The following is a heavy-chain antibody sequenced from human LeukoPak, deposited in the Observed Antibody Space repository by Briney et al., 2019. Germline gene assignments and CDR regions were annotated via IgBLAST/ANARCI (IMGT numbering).Heavy chain of an antibody. J-gene: IGHJ4*02. CDR2: INPAGSET. CDR1: GFTFDDYA. CDR3: ARFGYVAAVDV. Sequence: GGSLRLSCAASGFTFDDYAMHWVRHAPGKGLEWVANINPAGSETYYVDPVKGRFSISRDNAKNLVYLQMNSLRAEDTAVYHCARFGYVAAVDVWGQGTPVTVSS. D-gene: IGHD2-15*01. V-gene: IGHV3-7*01.